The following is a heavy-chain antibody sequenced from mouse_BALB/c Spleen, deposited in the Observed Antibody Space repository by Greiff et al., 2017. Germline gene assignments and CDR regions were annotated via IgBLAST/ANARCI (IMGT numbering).Heavy chain of an antibody. CDR2: ISSGSSTI. Sequence: EVHLVESGGGLVQPGGSRKLSCAASGFTFSSFGMHWVRQAPEKGLEWVAYISSGSSTIYYADTVKGRFTISRDNPKNTLFLQMTSLRSEDTAMYYCARESDGNYERWYFDVWGAGTTVTVSS. V-gene: IGHV5-17*02. D-gene: IGHD2-1*01. J-gene: IGHJ1*01. CDR1: GFTFSSFG. CDR3: ARESDGNYERWYFDV.